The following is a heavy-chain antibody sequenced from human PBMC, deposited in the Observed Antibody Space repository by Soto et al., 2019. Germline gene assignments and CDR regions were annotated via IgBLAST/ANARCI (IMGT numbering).Heavy chain of an antibody. D-gene: IGHD6-13*01. V-gene: IGHV3-23*01. Sequence: PGGPLRLYCAASGCTFSAYAMSWVRQDPGKGLEGVSGISGSGDDIYFADSVMGRFTISRDNSKNTLYLQINSLRAEDSALYYCAKTHYSSTWGDAFDIWGQGTLVTVSS. J-gene: IGHJ3*02. CDR1: GCTFSAYA. CDR2: ISGSGDDI. CDR3: AKTHYSSTWGDAFDI.